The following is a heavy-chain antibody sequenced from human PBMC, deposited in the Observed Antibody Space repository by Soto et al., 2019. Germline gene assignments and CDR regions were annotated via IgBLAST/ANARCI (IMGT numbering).Heavy chain of an antibody. CDR1: AYTFTSYG. Sequence: ASLKVSCKASAYTFTSYGISWVRQAPGQGLEWLRWISAYNGNTNYAQKLQGRVTMTTDTSTSTAYMELRSLRSDDTAVYYCARAGVSTAFDIWGQGTMVTVSS. D-gene: IGHD3-10*01. CDR2: ISAYNGNT. J-gene: IGHJ3*02. CDR3: ARAGVSTAFDI. V-gene: IGHV1-18*01.